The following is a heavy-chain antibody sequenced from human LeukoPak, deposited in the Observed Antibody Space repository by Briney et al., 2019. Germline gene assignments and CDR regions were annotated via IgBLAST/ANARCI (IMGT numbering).Heavy chain of an antibody. D-gene: IGHD6-19*01. Sequence: ASVKVSCKASGYTFTASGLCWVRQAPGQGLEWMGWISAYNGNTNYAQKLQGRVTMTTDTSTSTAYMELRSLRSDDTAVYYCARTTVSSGWYLFSRSTFNYYYYYMDVWGKGTTVTVSS. CDR3: ARTTVSSGWYLFSRSTFNYYYYYMDV. V-gene: IGHV1-18*01. J-gene: IGHJ6*03. CDR1: GYTFTASG. CDR2: ISAYNGNT.